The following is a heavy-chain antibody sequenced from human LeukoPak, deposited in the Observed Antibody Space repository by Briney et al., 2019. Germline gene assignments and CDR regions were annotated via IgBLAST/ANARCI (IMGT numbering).Heavy chain of an antibody. D-gene: IGHD3-9*01. V-gene: IGHV3-7*01. J-gene: IGHJ4*02. CDR3: ARDLAYYDILTGYLVDDY. CDR1: GFTFSSYW. CDR2: IKQDGSEK. Sequence: PGGSLRLSCAASGFTFSSYWMSWVRQAPGKGLEWVANIKQDGSEKYYVDSVKGRFTISRDNAKNSLYLQMNSLRAEDTAVHYCARDLAYYDILTGYLVDDYWGQGTLVTVSS.